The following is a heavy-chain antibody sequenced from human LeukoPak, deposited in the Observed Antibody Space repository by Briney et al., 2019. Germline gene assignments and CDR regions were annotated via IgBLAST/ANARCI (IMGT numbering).Heavy chain of an antibody. D-gene: IGHD4/OR15-4a*01. V-gene: IGHV3-23*01. Sequence: GGSLRLSCAASGFTFSTYAMTWVRQAPGKGLEWVSGLSGSGSTTYYADSVKGRFTISRGNSKNTLYLQMNSLRAGDTAIYYCARAPPYGGYYYYYYMDVWGKGTTVTVSS. CDR3: ARAPPYGGYYYYYYMDV. CDR2: LSGSGSTT. J-gene: IGHJ6*03. CDR1: GFTFSTYA.